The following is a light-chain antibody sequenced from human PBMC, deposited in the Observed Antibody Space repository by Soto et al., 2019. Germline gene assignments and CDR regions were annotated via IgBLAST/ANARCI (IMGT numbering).Light chain of an antibody. CDR3: QQYNTWPRT. CDR1: QSVSSSY. CDR2: GAS. V-gene: IGKV3-15*01. J-gene: IGKJ1*01. Sequence: EIVLTQSPGTLSLSPGDRATLSCRASQSVSSSYLAWYQQKPGQAPRLLIYGASTRATGIPARFSGSGSGTEFTLTISSLQSEDFAVYYCQQYNTWPRTFGQGTKVDI.